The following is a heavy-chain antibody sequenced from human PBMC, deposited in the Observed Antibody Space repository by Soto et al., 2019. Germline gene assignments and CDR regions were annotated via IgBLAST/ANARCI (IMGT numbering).Heavy chain of an antibody. J-gene: IGHJ4*02. V-gene: IGHV4-31*03. D-gene: IGHD3-9*01. CDR1: GGSISGGGYY. CDR2: IYYSGST. CDR3: ARAGGLRYFDWLLEYYFDY. Sequence: PSETLSLTCTVSGGSISGGGYYWSWIRQHPGKGLEWIGYIYYSGSTYYNPSLKSRVTISVDTSKNQFSLKLSSVTAADTAVYYCARAGGLRYFDWLLEYYFDYWGQGTLVTVSS.